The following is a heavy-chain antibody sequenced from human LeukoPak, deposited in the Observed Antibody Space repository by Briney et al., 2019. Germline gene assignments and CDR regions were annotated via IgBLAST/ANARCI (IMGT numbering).Heavy chain of an antibody. V-gene: IGHV4-34*01. D-gene: IGHD2-2*02. Sequence: SETLSLTCAVYGGTFSGYYWIWLRQPPGKGREGRTEINHSGSTNYNPSLKSRATISVAASKNQFSLKLSSVTAAGTAVYYCARGPIQYYCSSTSCYTRGGMDVWGQGTTVTVSS. CDR1: GGTFSGYY. CDR3: ARGPIQYYCSSTSCYTRGGMDV. CDR2: INHSGST. J-gene: IGHJ6*02.